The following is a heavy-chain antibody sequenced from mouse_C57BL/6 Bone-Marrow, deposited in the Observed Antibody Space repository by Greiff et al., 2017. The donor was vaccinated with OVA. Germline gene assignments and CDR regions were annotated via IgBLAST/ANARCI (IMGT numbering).Heavy chain of an antibody. CDR3: ARDPRYGNPWFAY. D-gene: IGHD2-1*01. CDR2: IYPRDGST. V-gene: IGHV1-78*01. CDR1: GYTFTDYT. Sequence: QVQLQQSDAELVKPGASVKISCKVSGYTFTDYTIHWMKQRPEQGLEWIGYIYPRDGSTKYNEKFKGKATLTADKYSSKAYMQLNSLTSEDSAVYFCARDPRYGNPWFAYWGQGTLVTVSA. J-gene: IGHJ3*01.